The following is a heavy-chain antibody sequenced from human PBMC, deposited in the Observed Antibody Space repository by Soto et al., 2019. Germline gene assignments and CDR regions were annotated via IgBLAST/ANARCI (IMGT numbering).Heavy chain of an antibody. J-gene: IGHJ6*02. V-gene: IGHV4-34*01. CDR1: GGSFSGYY. D-gene: IGHD2-8*01. Sequence: PSETLSLTCAVYGGSFSGYYWSWIRQPPGKGLEWIGEINHSGSTNYNPSLESRVTISVDTSKNQFSLKLSSVTAADTAVYYCARESMGSASDYGMEVWGQGTTVTVSS. CDR3: ARESMGSASDYGMEV. CDR2: INHSGST.